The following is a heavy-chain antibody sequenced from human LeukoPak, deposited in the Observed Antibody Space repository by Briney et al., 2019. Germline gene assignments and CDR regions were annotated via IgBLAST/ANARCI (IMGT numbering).Heavy chain of an antibody. CDR3: ARGGATVVTRTYGDAFDI. CDR2: IIPIFGTA. J-gene: IGHJ3*02. CDR1: GGTFSSYA. V-gene: IGHV1-69*06. Sequence: WASVKVSCKASGGTFSSYAISWVRQAPGQGLEWMGGIIPIFGTANYAQKFQGRVTITADKSTSTAYMELSSLRSEDTAVYYCARGGATVVTRTYGDAFDIWGQGTMVTVSS. D-gene: IGHD4-23*01.